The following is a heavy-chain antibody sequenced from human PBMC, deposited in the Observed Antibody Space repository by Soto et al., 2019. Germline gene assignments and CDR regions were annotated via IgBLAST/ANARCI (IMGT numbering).Heavy chain of an antibody. V-gene: IGHV3-48*02. CDR3: ARDLVVRGVIRYYFDQ. Sequence: GGSLRLSCAASGFTFSTYSMDWIRQTPGKGLEWLSYIDSSGSTMFYADSVKGRFTISRDNGKNSLYLQLNSLRDEDTAVYYCARDLVVRGVIRYYFDQWGQGTRVTAPQ. J-gene: IGHJ4*02. CDR2: IDSSGSTM. CDR1: GFTFSTYS. D-gene: IGHD3-10*01.